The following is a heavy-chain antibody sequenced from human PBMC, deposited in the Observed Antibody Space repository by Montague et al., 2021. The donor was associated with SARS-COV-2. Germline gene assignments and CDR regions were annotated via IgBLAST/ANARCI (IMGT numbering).Heavy chain of an antibody. D-gene: IGHD3-3*01. CDR2: IHQSEGGRT. J-gene: IGHJ6*02. CDR1: GGSISSREW. CDR3: GGTWVYFSPVDV. V-gene: IGHV4-4*02. Sequence: SETLSLTCAVSGGSISSREWWSWVRQPPGKGLEWIGEIHQSEGGRTNXXXSLKSRVTISIDQSKNYFSLNLTSMTAADTAVYYCGGTWVYFSPVDVWGQGTTVIVSS.